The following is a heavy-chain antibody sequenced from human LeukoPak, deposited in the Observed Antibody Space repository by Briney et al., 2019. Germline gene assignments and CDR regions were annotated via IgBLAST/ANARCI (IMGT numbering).Heavy chain of an antibody. D-gene: IGHD6-13*01. CDR2: ISGSGGST. Sequence: GGSLRLSCAASGFTFSSYAMSWVRQAPGKGLEWVSAISGSGGSTYYADSVKGRFTISRDNSKNTLYLQMNSLRAEDTAVYYCAKDRVEQLVPTGLFDYWGQGTLVTVSS. V-gene: IGHV3-23*01. CDR3: AKDRVEQLVPTGLFDY. J-gene: IGHJ4*02. CDR1: GFTFSSYA.